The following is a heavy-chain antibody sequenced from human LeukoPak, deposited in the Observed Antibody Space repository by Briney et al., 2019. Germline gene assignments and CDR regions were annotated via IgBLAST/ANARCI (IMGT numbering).Heavy chain of an antibody. CDR1: GFTVSANY. D-gene: IGHD6-6*01. V-gene: IGHV3-66*01. J-gene: IGHJ4*02. CDR3: AKGATRYYFDY. CDR2: MYSGGYT. Sequence: PGESLRLPCAASGFTVSANYMSWVRQAPGKGLEWVSVMYSGGYTYYADSVSGRFTISRDNSKNTLYLQMNSLRAEDTAIYYCAKGATRYYFDYWGQGTLVTVSS.